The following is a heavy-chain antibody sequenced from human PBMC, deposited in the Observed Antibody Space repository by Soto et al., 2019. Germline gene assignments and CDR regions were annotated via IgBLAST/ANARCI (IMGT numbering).Heavy chain of an antibody. CDR3: ARVPSIAVAGTYFDY. Sequence: ASVKVSCKASGYTGPSYAMHWVRQAPGQRLEWMGWINAGNGNTKYSQKFQGRVTITRDTSASTAYMELSSLRSEDTAVYYCARVPSIAVAGTYFDYWGQGTLVTVSS. CDR2: INAGNGNT. D-gene: IGHD6-19*01. J-gene: IGHJ4*02. V-gene: IGHV1-3*01. CDR1: GYTGPSYA.